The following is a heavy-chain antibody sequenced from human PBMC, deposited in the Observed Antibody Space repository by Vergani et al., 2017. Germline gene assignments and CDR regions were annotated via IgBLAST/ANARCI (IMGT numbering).Heavy chain of an antibody. D-gene: IGHD1-1*01. J-gene: IGHJ6*02. CDR2: IYPGDSDT. CDR1: GYSFTSYW. V-gene: IGHV5-51*03. Sequence: EVQLVQSGAEVKKPGESLKISCKGSGYSFTSYWIGWVRQMPGKGLEWRGIIYPGDSDTRYSPSFQGQVTISADKSISTAYLQWISLKASDTAMYYCARRVGTTASGYYGMDVWGQGTTVTVSS. CDR3: ARRVGTTASGYYGMDV.